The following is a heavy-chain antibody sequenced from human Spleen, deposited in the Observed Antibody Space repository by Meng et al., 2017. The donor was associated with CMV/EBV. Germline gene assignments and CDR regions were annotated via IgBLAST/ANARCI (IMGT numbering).Heavy chain of an antibody. D-gene: IGHD1-1*01. V-gene: IGHV4-61*01. J-gene: IGHJ3*02. CDR2: ISYIGST. CDR1: GGSVSSGSYY. Sequence: ESLKISCTVSGGSVSSGSYYWSWLRQPPGKGLEWIGYISYIGSTNYNPSLKSRVTISVDTSKNQFSLKLGSVTAADTAVYYCARDILERNAFDMWGQGTMVTVSS. CDR3: ARDILERNAFDM.